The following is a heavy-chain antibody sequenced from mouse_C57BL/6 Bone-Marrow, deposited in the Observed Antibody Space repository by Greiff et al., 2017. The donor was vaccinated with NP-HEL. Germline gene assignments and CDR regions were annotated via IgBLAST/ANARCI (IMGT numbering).Heavy chain of an antibody. CDR3: ARSYLYYFDY. D-gene: IGHD1-1*01. CDR2: IYPGSGNT. V-gene: IGHV1-66*01. CDR1: GYSFTSYY. Sequence: QVQLQQSGPELVKPGASVKISCKASGYSFTSYYIHWVKQRPGQGLEWIGWIYPGSGNTKYNEKFKGKATLTADTSSSTAYMQLSSLTSEDSAVYYCARSYLYYFDYWGQGTTLTVSS. J-gene: IGHJ2*01.